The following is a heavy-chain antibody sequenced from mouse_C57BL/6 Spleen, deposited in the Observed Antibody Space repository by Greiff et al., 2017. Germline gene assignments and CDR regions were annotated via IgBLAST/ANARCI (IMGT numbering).Heavy chain of an antibody. CDR2: INYDGSST. CDR1: GFTFSDYY. CDR3: ARIYYGYFYYAMDY. J-gene: IGHJ4*01. V-gene: IGHV5-16*01. Sequence: EVKLVESEGGLVQPGSSMKLSCTASGFTFSDYYMAWVRQVPEKGLEWVANINYDGSSTYYLDSLKSRFIISRDDAKNILYLQMSSLKSEDTATYYCARIYYGYFYYAMDYWGQGTSVTVSS. D-gene: IGHD2-2*01.